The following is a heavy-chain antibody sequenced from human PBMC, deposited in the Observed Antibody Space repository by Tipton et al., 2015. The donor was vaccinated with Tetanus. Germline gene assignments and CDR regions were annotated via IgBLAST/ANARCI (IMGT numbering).Heavy chain of an antibody. D-gene: IGHD2-21*01. CDR3: AREVYNGGFYSGVDS. CDR1: GGSVNSGGYY. V-gene: IGHV4-31*03. CDR2: VYNSGTT. Sequence: TLSLTCTVSGGSVNSGGYYWTWIRLHPRKGLEYIGYVYNSGTTYYKPSLERRVTISIDISTNQFSLSLTSVTAADTALYYCAREVYNGGFYSGVDSWGQGTLVPASS. J-gene: IGHJ4*02.